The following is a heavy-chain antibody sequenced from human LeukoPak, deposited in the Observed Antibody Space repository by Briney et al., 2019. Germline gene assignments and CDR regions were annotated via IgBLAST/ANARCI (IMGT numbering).Heavy chain of an antibody. CDR2: INTNTGNP. Sequence: ASVKVSCKASGYTFTSYAMNWVRQAPGQGLEWMGWINTNTGNPTYAQGFTGRFVFSLDTSVSTAYLQISSLKAVDTAVYYCARGVAVAGTYYFDYWGQGTLVTVSS. CDR1: GYTFTSYA. J-gene: IGHJ4*02. CDR3: ARGVAVAGTYYFDY. D-gene: IGHD6-19*01. V-gene: IGHV7-4-1*02.